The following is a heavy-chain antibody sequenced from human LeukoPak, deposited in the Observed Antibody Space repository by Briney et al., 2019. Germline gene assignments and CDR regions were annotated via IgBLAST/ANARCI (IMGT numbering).Heavy chain of an antibody. D-gene: IGHD2-2*01. CDR1: GGSVSSGRYY. J-gene: IGHJ6*02. Sequence: ASETLSLTCTVSGGSVSSGRYYWSWIRQPPGKGLEWIGYISYSGSTNYNHSLKSRVTISVDTSKNQFSLKLSSVTAADTAVYYCARNCSSTSCYARYGMDVWGQGTTVTVSS. CDR3: ARNCSSTSCYARYGMDV. V-gene: IGHV4-61*01. CDR2: ISYSGST.